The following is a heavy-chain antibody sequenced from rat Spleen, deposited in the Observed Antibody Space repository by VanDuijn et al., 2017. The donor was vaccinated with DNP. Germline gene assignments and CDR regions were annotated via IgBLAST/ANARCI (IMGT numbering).Heavy chain of an antibody. CDR2: IISDGSRT. D-gene: IGHD1-2*01. V-gene: IGHV5-17*01. CDR1: GFTFSDYA. Sequence: EVQLVESGGGLVQPGNPLKLSCAASGFTFSDYAMAWVRQSPKKGLEWVATIISDGSRTYYRDSVKGRFTISRDNAKSTLYLQMNSLRSEDMATYYCARWSSSHWYFDFWGPGTKVTVSS. J-gene: IGHJ1*01. CDR3: ARWSSSHWYFDF.